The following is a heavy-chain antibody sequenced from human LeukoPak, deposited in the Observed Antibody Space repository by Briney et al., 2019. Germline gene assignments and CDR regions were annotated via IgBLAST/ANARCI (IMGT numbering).Heavy chain of an antibody. J-gene: IGHJ4*02. CDR2: INPNSGDT. D-gene: IGHD3-9*01. V-gene: IGHV1-2*02. Sequence: ASVKVSCKASGYTFTVYSMHWVRQAPGQGLEWMGWINPNSGDTKYSQNFQGRVTMSWDTSVSTAYMELNRLTSDDTAVYYCARDYDILTGYFSPPDYWGQGTLVTVSS. CDR3: ARDYDILTGYFSPPDY. CDR1: GYTFTVYS.